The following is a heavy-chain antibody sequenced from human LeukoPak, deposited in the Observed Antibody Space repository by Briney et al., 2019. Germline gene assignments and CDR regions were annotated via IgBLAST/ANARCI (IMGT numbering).Heavy chain of an antibody. CDR1: GYTFTSYD. CDR2: MNLDNGNT. D-gene: IGHD3-10*01. V-gene: IGHV1-8*01. J-gene: IGHJ5*02. CDR3: ARGASGYGASGSYYNWFDP. Sequence: EASVKVSCKASGYTFTSYDINWVRQATGQGLEWMGWMNLDNGNTGYARKFQGRVTMTGNTATNTDYMELSSLKSEDTAVYYCARGASGYGASGSYYNWFDPWGQGTLVTVSS.